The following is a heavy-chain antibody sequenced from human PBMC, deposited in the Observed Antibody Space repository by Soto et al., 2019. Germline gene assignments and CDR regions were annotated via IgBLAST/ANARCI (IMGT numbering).Heavy chain of an antibody. J-gene: IGHJ4*02. CDR2: IKRKTDGGTA. V-gene: IGHV3-15*01. Sequence: GGSLRLSCAASGVTVSNAWMSWVRQVPGKGLENVGRIKRKTDGGTADYGAPVKGRFTISRDESKNTLYLQMNSLKTEDTAINSCTTGIGTIDYWGQGTLVTVSS. CDR3: TTGIGTIDY. CDR1: GVTVSNAW. D-gene: IGHD3-10*01.